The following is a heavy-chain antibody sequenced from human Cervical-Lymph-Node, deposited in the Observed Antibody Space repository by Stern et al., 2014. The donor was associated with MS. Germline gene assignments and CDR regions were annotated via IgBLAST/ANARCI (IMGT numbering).Heavy chain of an antibody. Sequence: VQLVESGPGLVKPSQTLSLTCAVTGGSISSAEYYWSWIRQSPGKGLEWIGYIHYSGTTYYNPSLKSRVTISVDTSKNQFSLKLSSVTAADTAVYYCARVSYDFWSGYYAFDYWGQGTLVTVSS. V-gene: IGHV4-31*11. CDR3: ARVSYDFWSGYYAFDY. J-gene: IGHJ4*02. D-gene: IGHD3-3*01. CDR2: IHYSGTT. CDR1: GGSISSAEYY.